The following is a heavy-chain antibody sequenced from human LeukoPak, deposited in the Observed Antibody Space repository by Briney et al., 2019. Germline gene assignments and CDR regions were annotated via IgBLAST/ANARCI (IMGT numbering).Heavy chain of an antibody. V-gene: IGHV1-46*03. CDR2: INPSGGST. D-gene: IGHD3-3*01. CDR1: RYTFTGYY. J-gene: IGHJ4*02. Sequence: GASVKVSCKAFRYTFTGYYIHWVRQAPGPGLEWMGIINPSGGSTSYAQKFQGRVTMTRDTSTSTVYMELSSLRSEDTAVYYCAREFTIFGVVPLQYWGQGTLVTVSS. CDR3: AREFTIFGVVPLQY.